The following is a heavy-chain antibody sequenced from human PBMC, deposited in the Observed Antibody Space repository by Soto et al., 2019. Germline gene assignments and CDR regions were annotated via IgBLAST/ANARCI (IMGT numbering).Heavy chain of an antibody. CDR2: ISGDGDNT. CDR1: GFTFSSYA. D-gene: IGHD2-15*01. V-gene: IGHV3-23*01. CDR3: AKTVVFGY. J-gene: IGHJ4*02. Sequence: EVQLLESGGGLVQPGGSLRLSCAASGFTFSSYAMSWVRQAPGKGLEWVSSISGDGDNTYYADSVKGRFTISRDNSKNTLYLQMNSLRVEDTAVYYCAKTVVFGYWGQGTLVTVSS.